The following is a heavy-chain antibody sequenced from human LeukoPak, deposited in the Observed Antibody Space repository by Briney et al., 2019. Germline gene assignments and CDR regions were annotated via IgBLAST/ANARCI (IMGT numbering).Heavy chain of an antibody. CDR3: ARGYCSGGSCYWAYFDY. V-gene: IGHV1-69*06. Sequence: ASVKVSCKASGYTFSSYAISWVRQAPGQGLEWMGGIIPIFGTANYAQKFQGRVTITADKSTSTAYMELSSLRSEDTAVYYCARGYCSGGSCYWAYFDYWGQGTLVTVSS. CDR2: IIPIFGTA. D-gene: IGHD2-15*01. J-gene: IGHJ4*02. CDR1: GYTFSSYA.